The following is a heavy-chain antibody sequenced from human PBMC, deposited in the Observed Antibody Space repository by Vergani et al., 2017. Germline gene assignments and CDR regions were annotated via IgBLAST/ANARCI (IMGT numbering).Heavy chain of an antibody. Sequence: QVQLVESGGGVVQPGRSLRLSCAASGFTFSSYGMHWVRQAPGKGLEWVAVIWYDGSNKYYADSVKGRFTISRDNSKNTLYLQMNSLRAEDTAVYYCARDGYVWGSYRQDYWGQGTLVTVSS. CDR2: IWYDGSNK. CDR3: ARDGYVWGSYRQDY. J-gene: IGHJ4*02. D-gene: IGHD3-16*02. V-gene: IGHV3-33*01. CDR1: GFTFSSYG.